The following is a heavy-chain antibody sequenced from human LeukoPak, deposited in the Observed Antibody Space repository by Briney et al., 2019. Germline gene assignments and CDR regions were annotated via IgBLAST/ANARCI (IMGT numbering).Heavy chain of an antibody. CDR1: GGSISSGGYS. CDR3: ARWATNWNYVGDWFDP. V-gene: IGHV4-31*03. D-gene: IGHD1-7*01. J-gene: IGHJ5*02. Sequence: PSQTLSLTCTVSGGSISSGGYSWSWIRQHPGKGLEWIGYIYYSGSTYYNPSLKSRVTISVDTSKNQFSLKLSSVTAADTAVYYCARWATNWNYVGDWFDPWGQGTLVTVSS. CDR2: IYYSGST.